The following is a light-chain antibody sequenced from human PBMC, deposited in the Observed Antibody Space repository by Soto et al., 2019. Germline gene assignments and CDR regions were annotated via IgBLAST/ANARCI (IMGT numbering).Light chain of an antibody. V-gene: IGLV2-18*02. CDR1: GSDVGSYNR. J-gene: IGLJ1*01. CDR3: NSYTSSSTYV. CDR2: EVS. Sequence: QSVLTQPPSVSGSPGQSVTISCTGTGSDVGSYNRVSWYQQPPGTAPKLMIYEVSNRPSGVPDRFSGSKSGNTASLTISGLQAEDEADYYCNSYTSSSTYVFGTGTKVTVL.